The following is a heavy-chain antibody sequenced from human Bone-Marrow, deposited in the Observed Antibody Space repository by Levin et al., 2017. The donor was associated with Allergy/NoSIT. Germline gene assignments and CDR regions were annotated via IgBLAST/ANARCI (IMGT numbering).Heavy chain of an antibody. CDR2: ISGSGSNT. D-gene: IGHD3-22*01. Sequence: GESLKISCAASGLIFSNYAMNWVRQAPGKGLEWVSQISGSGSNTHYADSVRGRFTFSRDNSNNTVYLQMNSLRADDTAVYYCAGYDNSDYHSPFDYWGQGTLVTVSS. CDR1: GLIFSNYA. J-gene: IGHJ4*02. V-gene: IGHV3-23*01. CDR3: AGYDNSDYHSPFDY.